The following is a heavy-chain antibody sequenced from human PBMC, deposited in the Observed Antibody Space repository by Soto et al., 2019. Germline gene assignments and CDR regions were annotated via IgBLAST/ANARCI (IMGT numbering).Heavy chain of an antibody. D-gene: IGHD6-13*01. CDR1: GGSFSGYY. V-gene: IGHV4-34*01. CDR3: ARGGRLSSSWYGWFDP. Sequence: QEQLQQWGAGLLKPSETLSLTCAAFGGSFSGYYWSWIRQPPGKGLEWIGEINHSGSTNYNPSLKSRVTISVDTSKNQFSLKLSSVTAADTAVYYCARGGRLSSSWYGWFDPWGQGTLVTVSS. CDR2: INHSGST. J-gene: IGHJ5*02.